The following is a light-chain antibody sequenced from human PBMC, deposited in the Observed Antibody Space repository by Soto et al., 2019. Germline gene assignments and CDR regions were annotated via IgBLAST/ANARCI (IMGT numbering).Light chain of an antibody. CDR1: QSISSY. V-gene: IGKV1-39*01. CDR2: AAS. J-gene: IGKJ1*01. Sequence: DIQKTQSPSSLTASVGDRVTITCRASQSISSYLNWYQQKPGKAPKLLIYAASSLQSGVPSRFSGSGSGTDFTLTISSLQPEDFATYYCQQSYSTPWTFGQGTKVGI. CDR3: QQSYSTPWT.